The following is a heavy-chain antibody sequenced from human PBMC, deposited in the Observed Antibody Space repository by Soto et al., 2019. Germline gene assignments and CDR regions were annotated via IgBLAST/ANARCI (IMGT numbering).Heavy chain of an antibody. V-gene: IGHV3-7*01. CDR3: ARGDTPMITGMDSFDI. CDR2: IKQDGTAK. Sequence: GGSRRLSCAASGFTFSRYWMNWVRQAPGKGLEWVANIKQDGTAKNYVDSVKGRFTISRDNARKSLYLQMDSLRAEDTAVYFCARGDTPMITGMDSFDIWGQGTMVTVSS. D-gene: IGHD5-18*01. CDR1: GFTFSRYW. J-gene: IGHJ3*02.